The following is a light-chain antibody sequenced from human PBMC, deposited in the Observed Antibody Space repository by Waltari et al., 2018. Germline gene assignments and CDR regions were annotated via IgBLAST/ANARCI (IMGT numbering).Light chain of an antibody. J-gene: IGKJ5*01. CDR2: AAS. CDR3: QQLNSYPIT. CDR1: QGISSN. Sequence: IQLTQSPSSLSASVGDRVTITCRASQGISSNLAWYQQKPGKAPKLLISAASTLQSGVPLRFIGSGSGTDFTLTISSLQPEDFATYYCQQLNSYPITFGQGTRLEIK. V-gene: IGKV1-9*01.